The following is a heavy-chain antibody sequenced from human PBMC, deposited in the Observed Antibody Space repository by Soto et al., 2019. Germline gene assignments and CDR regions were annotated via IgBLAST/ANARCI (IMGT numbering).Heavy chain of an antibody. V-gene: IGHV3-23*01. Sequence: EVQLLESGGGLVQPGGYLRLSCAASGFTFSSYAMSWVRQAPGKGLELVSAISGSGGSTYYSDSVKGRFTISSDNSKNTLYLQMNSLRAEDTAVYYCAKGYYENFDYWGQGTLVTVSS. D-gene: IGHD1-26*01. CDR3: AKGYYENFDY. CDR2: ISGSGGST. CDR1: GFTFSSYA. J-gene: IGHJ4*02.